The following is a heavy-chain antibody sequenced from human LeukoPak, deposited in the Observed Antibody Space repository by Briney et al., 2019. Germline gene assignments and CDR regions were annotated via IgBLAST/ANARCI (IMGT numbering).Heavy chain of an antibody. CDR2: ISGTGGST. CDR1: GFTFSSYA. V-gene: IGHV3-23*01. CDR3: AKVSNWNAGCFDY. D-gene: IGHD1-1*01. J-gene: IGHJ4*02. Sequence: PGGSLRLSCAASGFTFSSYAISWVRQSPGKGLEWVSAISGTGGSTYYADSVKGRFTISRDNSKNTLHLQINSLRAEDTAVYYCAKVSNWNAGCFDYWGQGTLVTVSS.